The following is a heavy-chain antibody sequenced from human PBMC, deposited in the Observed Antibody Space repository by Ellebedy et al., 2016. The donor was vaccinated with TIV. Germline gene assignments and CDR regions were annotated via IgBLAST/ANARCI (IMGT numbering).Heavy chain of an antibody. V-gene: IGHV3-30-3*01. CDR3: ARDGRYCSGGSCYWSTLHEAYFDY. J-gene: IGHJ4*02. CDR1: GFTFSSYA. CDR2: ISYDGSNK. D-gene: IGHD2-15*01. Sequence: GGSLRLSCAAPGFTFSSYAMHWVRQAPGKGLEWVAVISYDGSNKYYADSVKGRFTISRDNSKNTLYLQMNSLRAEDTAVYYCARDGRYCSGGSCYWSTLHEAYFDYWGQGTLVTVSS.